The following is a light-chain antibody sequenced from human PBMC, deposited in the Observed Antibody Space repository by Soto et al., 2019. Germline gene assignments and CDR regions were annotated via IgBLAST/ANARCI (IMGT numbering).Light chain of an antibody. CDR1: SSDVGGYNS. CDR3: RSYAGSNNYV. Sequence: QSALTQPPSASGSPGQSVTISCTGASSDVGGYNSVSWYQQHPGKAPKLMIYEVSKRPSGVPDRFSGSKSGNTASLTVSGLQADDEADYYCRSYAGSNNYVFRTGTKLTVL. J-gene: IGLJ1*01. V-gene: IGLV2-8*01. CDR2: EVS.